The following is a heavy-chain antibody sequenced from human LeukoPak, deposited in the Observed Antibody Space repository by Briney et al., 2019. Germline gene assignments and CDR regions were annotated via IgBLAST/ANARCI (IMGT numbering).Heavy chain of an antibody. D-gene: IGHD4-17*01. CDR1: GGSISSGSYY. Sequence: PSQTLSLTCTVSGGSISSGSYYWSWIRQPAGKGLEWIGRIYTSGSTSYSPSLKSRVTISVDTSKNQFSLKLSSVTAADTAVYYCARERRDYGAPRGAFDIWGQGTMVTVSS. CDR2: IYTSGST. J-gene: IGHJ3*02. CDR3: ARERRDYGAPRGAFDI. V-gene: IGHV4-61*02.